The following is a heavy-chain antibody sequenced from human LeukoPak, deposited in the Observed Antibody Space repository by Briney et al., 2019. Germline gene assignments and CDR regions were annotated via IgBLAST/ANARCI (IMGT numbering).Heavy chain of an antibody. D-gene: IGHD3-16*01. CDR1: GFTFSTFP. CDR3: LRDLIR. J-gene: IGHJ4*02. Sequence: QTGGSLRLSCVASGFTFSTFPMYWVRQAPGKGPVCIAVISSNGGSTSYADSVKGRFTISRDNAKNTLYLQMNTLRAEDTAIYYCLRDLIRGGQGTLVTVSS. CDR2: ISSNGGST. V-gene: IGHV3-74*01.